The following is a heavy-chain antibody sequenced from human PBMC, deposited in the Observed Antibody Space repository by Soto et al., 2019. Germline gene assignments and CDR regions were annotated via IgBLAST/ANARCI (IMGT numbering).Heavy chain of an antibody. V-gene: IGHV4-34*01. Sequence: SETLSLTCAVYGGSFSGYYWSWIRQPPGKGLEWIGEINHGGTTNYNPSLKSRVTLSVDTSKNQFSLKLSSVTAADTAVYYCARGVYCSSTSCYWGMDVWRQGTTVTVSS. CDR1: GGSFSGYY. CDR2: INHGGTT. CDR3: ARGVYCSSTSCYWGMDV. D-gene: IGHD2-2*01. J-gene: IGHJ6*02.